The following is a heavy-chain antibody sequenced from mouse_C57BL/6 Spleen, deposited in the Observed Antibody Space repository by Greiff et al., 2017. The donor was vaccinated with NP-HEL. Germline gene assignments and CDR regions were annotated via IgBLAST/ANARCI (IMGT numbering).Heavy chain of an antibody. J-gene: IGHJ2*01. CDR2: ISYDGSN. CDR1: GYSITSGYY. V-gene: IGHV3-6*01. Sequence: EVKLMESGPGLVKPSQSLSLTCSVTGYSITSGYYWNWIRQFPGNKLEWMGYISYDGSNNYNPSLKNRISITRDTSKNQFFLKLNSVTTEDTATYYCARAVNWDGYFDYWGQGTTLTVSS. D-gene: IGHD4-1*01. CDR3: ARAVNWDGYFDY.